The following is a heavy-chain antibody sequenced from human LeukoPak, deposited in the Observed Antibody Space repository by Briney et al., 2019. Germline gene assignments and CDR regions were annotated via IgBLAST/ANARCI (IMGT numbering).Heavy chain of an antibody. CDR2: IYTSGST. V-gene: IGHV4-4*09. CDR1: GGSVSRHY. CDR3: ARHVDYDILTGYYWEVWFDP. Sequence: SETLSLTCTVSGGSVSRHYWSWIRQPPGKGLEWIGYIYTSGSTNYNPSLKSRVTISVDTSKNQFSLKLSSVTAADTAVYYCARHVDYDILTGYYWEVWFDPWGQGTLVTVSS. D-gene: IGHD3-9*01. J-gene: IGHJ5*02.